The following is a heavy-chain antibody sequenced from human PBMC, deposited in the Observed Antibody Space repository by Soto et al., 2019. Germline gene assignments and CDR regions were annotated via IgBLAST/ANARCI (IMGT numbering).Heavy chain of an antibody. CDR3: ARGEQQLVRRDYYYYYCMDV. J-gene: IGHJ6*02. V-gene: IGHV1-69*01. CDR1: GGTFSSYA. D-gene: IGHD6-13*01. Sequence: QVQLVQSGAEVKKPGSSVKVSCKASGGTFSSYAISWVRQAPGQGLEWMGGIIPIFGTANYAQKFQGRVTITADESTSTAYMELSSLRSEDTAVYYCARGEQQLVRRDYYYYYCMDVWGQGNTVTVSS. CDR2: IIPIFGTA.